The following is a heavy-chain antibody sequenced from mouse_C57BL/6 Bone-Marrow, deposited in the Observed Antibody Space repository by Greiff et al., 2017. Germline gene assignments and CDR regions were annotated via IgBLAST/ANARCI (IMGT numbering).Heavy chain of an antibody. Sequence: QVQLQQPGAELVMPGASVKLSCKASGYTFTSYWMHWVKQRPGQGLEWIGEIDPSDSYTNYNQKFKGKSTVTVDKSSSPAYMQLSSLTSEDSAVYYCAREGGYYAWFAYWGQGTLVTVSA. J-gene: IGHJ3*01. V-gene: IGHV1-69*01. CDR3: AREGGYYAWFAY. CDR1: GYTFTSYW. CDR2: IDPSDSYT. D-gene: IGHD2-3*01.